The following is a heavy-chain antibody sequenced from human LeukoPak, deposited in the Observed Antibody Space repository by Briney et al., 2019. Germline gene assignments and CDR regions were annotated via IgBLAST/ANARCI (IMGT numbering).Heavy chain of an antibody. Sequence: ASVKVSCKASGYTFTGYYMHWVRQAPGQGLEWMGWINPNSGGTNYAQKFQGRVTMTRDTSISTAYMELSRLRSDDTAVYYCARLSSSSWYGSIMYDYWGQGTLVTVSS. CDR3: ARLSSSSWYGSIMYDY. J-gene: IGHJ4*02. CDR1: GYTFTGYY. CDR2: INPNSGGT. D-gene: IGHD6-13*01. V-gene: IGHV1-2*02.